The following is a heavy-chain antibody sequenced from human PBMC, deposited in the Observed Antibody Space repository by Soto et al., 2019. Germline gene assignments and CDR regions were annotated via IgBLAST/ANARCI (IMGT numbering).Heavy chain of an antibody. CDR2: IYYSGST. V-gene: IGHV4-39*01. CDR1: GGSISSSSYY. J-gene: IGHJ5*01. CDR3: ARLIGNSWLDS. Sequence: PSETLSLTCTVSGGSISSSSYYWGWIRQPPGKGLEWIGSIYYSGSTYYNPSLKSRVTISVDTSKNQFSLKLSSVTAADTAAYYCARLIGNSWLDSWGQGTLVTVSS.